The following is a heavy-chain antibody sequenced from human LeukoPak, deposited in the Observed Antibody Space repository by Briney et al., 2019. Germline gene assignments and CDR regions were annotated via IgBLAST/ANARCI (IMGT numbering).Heavy chain of an antibody. CDR1: GGSFSGHY. CDR3: ARAADGYNFFDY. Sequence: SETLSLTCAVYGGSFSGHYWSWIRQPPGKGLEWIGEINHSGSTNSNPSLKNRVTISVDTSKNQFSLNLSSVTAADTAVYYCARAADGYNFFDYWGQRALVTVSS. CDR2: INHSGST. V-gene: IGHV4-34*01. D-gene: IGHD5-24*01. J-gene: IGHJ4*02.